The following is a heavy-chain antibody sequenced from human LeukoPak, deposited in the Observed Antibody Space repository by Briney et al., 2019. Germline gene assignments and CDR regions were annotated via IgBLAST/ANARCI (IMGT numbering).Heavy chain of an antibody. D-gene: IGHD1-26*01. V-gene: IGHV3-23*01. CDR2: ISGSGYNT. Sequence: GGSLRLSCAASAFTFTSYGMSWVRQAPGKGLEWVSTISGSGYNTYYADSVKGRFSISRDNSANTLYLHMNSLRAEDKALYHCAKNSGSYFIYYVDSWGQGTLVTVSS. J-gene: IGHJ4*02. CDR3: AKNSGSYFIYYVDS. CDR1: AFTFTSYG.